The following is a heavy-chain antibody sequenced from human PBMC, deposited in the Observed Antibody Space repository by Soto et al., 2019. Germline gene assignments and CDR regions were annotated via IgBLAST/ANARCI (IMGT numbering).Heavy chain of an antibody. Sequence: GASVKVSCKASGYSFNSYGISWVRLAPGQGLEWMGWISAYNGNINYTQKVQGRVTMTTVTSTSTAYMELRSLRSDDTAVYYCARAGNSWYGKLYGMDVWGQGTTVTVSS. D-gene: IGHD5-12*01. CDR1: GYSFNSYG. J-gene: IGHJ6*02. CDR3: ARAGNSWYGKLYGMDV. V-gene: IGHV1-18*04. CDR2: ISAYNGNI.